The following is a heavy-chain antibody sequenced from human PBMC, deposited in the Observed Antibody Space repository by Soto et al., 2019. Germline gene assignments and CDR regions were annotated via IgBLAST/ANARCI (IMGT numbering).Heavy chain of an antibody. CDR2: IYYSGST. CDR3: ARGIWQYDAFDI. V-gene: IGHV4-31*03. CDR1: GGSISSGGYY. Sequence: QVQLQESGPGLVKPSQTLSLTCTVSGGSISSGGYYWSWIRQHPGKGLEWSGYIYYSGSTFYNPSLTSRVTIAVDTSKNHFSLKLSSVTAADTAVYYCARGIWQYDAFDIWGQGTMVTVSS. D-gene: IGHD3-16*01. J-gene: IGHJ3*02.